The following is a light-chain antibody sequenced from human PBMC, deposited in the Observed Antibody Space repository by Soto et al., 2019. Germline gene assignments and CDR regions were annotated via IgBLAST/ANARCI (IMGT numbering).Light chain of an antibody. CDR1: SGHSSYI. Sequence: QLVLTQSSSASASLGSSVKLTCTLSSGHSSYIIAWHQQQPGKAPRYLMKLEGSGSYNKGSGVPDRFSGSSSGADRYLTISNLQFEDEADYYCETWDGNTHTVFGGGTQLTVL. V-gene: IGLV4-60*02. CDR2: LEGSGSY. J-gene: IGLJ3*02. CDR3: ETWDGNTHTV.